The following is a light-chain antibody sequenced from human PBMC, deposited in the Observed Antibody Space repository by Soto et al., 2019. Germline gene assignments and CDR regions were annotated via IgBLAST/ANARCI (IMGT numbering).Light chain of an antibody. Sequence: EIVMTQSPATLSVSPGEISTLSLRASQSVSSNLAWYQQKPGQAPRLLIYGASTRATGIPDRVSGSGSGTDFTLTISRLEPEDFAVYYCQQYGSSPLTFGGGTKVDI. CDR2: GAS. J-gene: IGKJ4*01. CDR1: QSVSSN. CDR3: QQYGSSPLT. V-gene: IGKV3-20*01.